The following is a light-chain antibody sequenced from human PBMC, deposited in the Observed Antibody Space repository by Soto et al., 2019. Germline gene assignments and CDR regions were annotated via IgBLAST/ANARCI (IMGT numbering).Light chain of an antibody. CDR3: QHYGSSFT. V-gene: IGKV3-20*01. Sequence: EIVLTQSPGTLSLSPGERATLSCRASQSLSSSYLAWYQQKPGQAPRPLIYGASSRATGIPDRFSGCGSGTDFTLTISRLEPEDFAVYYCQHYGSSFTFGQGTRLEIK. CDR2: GAS. CDR1: QSLSSSY. J-gene: IGKJ5*01.